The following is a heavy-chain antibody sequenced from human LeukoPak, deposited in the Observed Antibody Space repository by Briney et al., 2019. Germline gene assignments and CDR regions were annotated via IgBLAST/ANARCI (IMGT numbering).Heavy chain of an antibody. D-gene: IGHD6-6*01. CDR1: GFTFSSYW. J-gene: IGHJ5*02. CDR3: VRDRPHNWFDP. V-gene: IGHV3-74*01. Sequence: GGSLRLSCAASGFTFSSYWMHWVRQAPGKGLVWVSRINNDGSTTTYADSVRGRFTISRDNAKNTLFLQMNSLRAEDTAVYYCVRDRPHNWFDPWGQGTLVTVSS. CDR2: INNDGSTT.